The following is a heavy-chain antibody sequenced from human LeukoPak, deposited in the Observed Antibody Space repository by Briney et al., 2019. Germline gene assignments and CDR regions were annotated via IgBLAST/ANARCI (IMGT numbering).Heavy chain of an antibody. CDR1: GGSISSSNW. J-gene: IGHJ3*02. V-gene: IGHV4-4*02. CDR2: TYHSGST. CDR3: ARVGTMVRGASGAFDI. D-gene: IGHD3-10*01. Sequence: SETLSLTCAVSGGSISSSNWWSWVRQPPGKGLEWIGETYHSGSTNYNPSLKSRVTISVDKSKNQFSLKLSSVTAADTAVYYCARVGTMVRGASGAFDIWGQGTMVTVSS.